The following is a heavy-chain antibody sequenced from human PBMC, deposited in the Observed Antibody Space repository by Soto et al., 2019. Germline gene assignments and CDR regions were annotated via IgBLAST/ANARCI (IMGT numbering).Heavy chain of an antibody. CDR1: GFTFISYS. V-gene: IGHV3-48*02. CDR3: ASRLLRPYYYYGMDV. CDR2: ISSSSSTI. J-gene: IGHJ6*02. Sequence: SLRLSCAASGFTFISYSMNWVLQAPGKGLEWVSYISSSSSTIYYADSVKGRFTISRDNAKNSLYLQMNSLRDEDTAVYYCASRLLRPYYYYGMDVWGQGTTVTVSS. D-gene: IGHD4-17*01.